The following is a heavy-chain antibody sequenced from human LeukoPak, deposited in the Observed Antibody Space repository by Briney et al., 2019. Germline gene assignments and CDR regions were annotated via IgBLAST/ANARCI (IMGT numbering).Heavy chain of an antibody. Sequence: PGGSLRLSCAASGFTLSTYAMSWVRHAPGKGLEWVSGISGSGGSTDYADSVKGRFTISRDTTNNTVYVQMNSLRVEDTAVYYCAKGMARTYYYGMDVWGQGTTVTVSS. CDR1: GFTLSTYA. J-gene: IGHJ6*02. D-gene: IGHD5-24*01. V-gene: IGHV3-23*01. CDR2: ISGSGGST. CDR3: AKGMARTYYYGMDV.